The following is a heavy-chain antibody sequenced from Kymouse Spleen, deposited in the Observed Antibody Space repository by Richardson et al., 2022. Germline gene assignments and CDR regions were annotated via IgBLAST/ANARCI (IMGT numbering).Heavy chain of an antibody. CDR3: AREIAVAGHWYFDL. CDR1: GGSVSSGSYY. Sequence: QVQLQESGPGLVKPSETLSLTCTVSGGSVSSGSYYWSWIRQPPGKGLEWIGYIYYSGSTNYNPSLKSRVTISVDTSKNQFSLKLSSVTAADTAVYYCAREIAVAGHWYFDLWGRGTLVTVSS. D-gene: IGHD6-19*01. CDR2: IYYSGST. J-gene: IGHJ2*01. V-gene: IGHV4-61*01.